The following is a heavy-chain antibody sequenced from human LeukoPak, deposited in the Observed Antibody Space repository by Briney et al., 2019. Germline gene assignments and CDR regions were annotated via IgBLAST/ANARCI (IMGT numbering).Heavy chain of an antibody. V-gene: IGHV4-59*01. CDR2: IYYSGST. D-gene: IGHD6-19*01. CDR1: GGSNSSYY. Sequence: PSETLSLTCTVSGGSNSSYYWSWIRQPPGKGLEWIGYIYYSGSTNYNPSLKSRVTISVDTSKNQFSLKLSSVTAADTAVYYCAREFGSGWYFDYWGQGTLVTVSS. J-gene: IGHJ4*02. CDR3: AREFGSGWYFDY.